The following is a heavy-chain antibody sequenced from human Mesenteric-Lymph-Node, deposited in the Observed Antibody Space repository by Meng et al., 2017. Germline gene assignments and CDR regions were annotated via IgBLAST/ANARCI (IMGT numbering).Heavy chain of an antibody. J-gene: IGHJ4*02. V-gene: IGHV3-43*01. D-gene: IGHD3-22*01. CDR2: ISWDGGST. CDR3: EKGGGYYYDSSGYYSG. CDR1: GFTFDDYT. Sequence: GGSLRLSCAASGFTFDDYTMHWVRQAPGKGLEWVSLISWDGGSTYYADSVKGRFTISRDNSKNSLYLQMNSLRTEDTALYYCEKGGGYYYDSSGYYSGWGQGTLVTVSS.